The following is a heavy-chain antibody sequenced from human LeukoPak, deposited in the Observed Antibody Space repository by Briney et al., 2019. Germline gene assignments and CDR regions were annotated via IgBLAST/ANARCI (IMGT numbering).Heavy chain of an antibody. J-gene: IGHJ6*02. V-gene: IGHV3-21*01. CDR2: ISSSSSYI. Sequence: PGGSLRLSCAASGFTFSSYSMDWVRQAPGKGLEWVSSISSSSSYIYYADSVKGRFTISRDNAKNSLYLQMNSLRAEDTAAYYCACADIVVVPAAIGPPYGMDVWGQGTTVTVSS. CDR1: GFTFSSYS. CDR3: ACADIVVVPAAIGPPYGMDV. D-gene: IGHD2-2*02.